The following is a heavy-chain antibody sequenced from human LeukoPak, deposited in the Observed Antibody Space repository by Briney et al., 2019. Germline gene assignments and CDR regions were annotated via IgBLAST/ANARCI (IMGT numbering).Heavy chain of an antibody. CDR1: GFTFSSYA. Sequence: GGSLRLSCAASGFTFSSYAMSWVRQAPGKGLEWVAFIRFDGSNKYYADSVKGRFTISRDNSKNTLYLQMNSLRAEDTAVYYCAKDSRTYFHGSGSFSLPKRPLGYFDTWGQGTLVTVSS. CDR2: IRFDGSNK. J-gene: IGHJ4*02. D-gene: IGHD3-10*01. V-gene: IGHV3-30*02. CDR3: AKDSRTYFHGSGSFSLPKRPLGYFDT.